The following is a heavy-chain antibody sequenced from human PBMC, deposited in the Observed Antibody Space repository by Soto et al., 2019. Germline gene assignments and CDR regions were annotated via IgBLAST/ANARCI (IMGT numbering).Heavy chain of an antibody. CDR3: ARSYCSGGSCYLRLYYYYYMDV. J-gene: IGHJ6*03. CDR1: GFTFSSYW. V-gene: IGHV3-74*01. D-gene: IGHD2-15*01. CDR2: INSDGSST. Sequence: EVQLVESGGGLVQPGGSLRLSCAASGFTFSSYWMHWVRQAPGKGLVWVSRINSDGSSTSYADSVKGRFTISRDNAKNTLYLQMNSLRAEDTAVYYCARSYCSGGSCYLRLYYYYYMDVWGKGTTVTVSS.